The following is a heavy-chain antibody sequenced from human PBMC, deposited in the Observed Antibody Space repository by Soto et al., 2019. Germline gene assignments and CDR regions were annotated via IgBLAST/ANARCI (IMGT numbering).Heavy chain of an antibody. CDR1: GYTFTSYG. CDR3: ARGDIVATYGGYEMGDYYYGMDV. CDR2: ISAYNGNT. Sequence: GASVKVSCKASGYTFTSYGISWVRQAPGQGLEWMGWISAYNGNTNYAQKLQGRVTMTTDTSTSTAYMELRSLRSDDTAVYYCARGDIVATYGGYEMGDYYYGMDVWGQGTTVTVSS. D-gene: IGHD5-12*01. J-gene: IGHJ6*02. V-gene: IGHV1-18*04.